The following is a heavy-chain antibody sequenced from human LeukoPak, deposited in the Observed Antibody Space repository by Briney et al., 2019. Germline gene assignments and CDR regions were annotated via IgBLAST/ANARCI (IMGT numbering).Heavy chain of an antibody. D-gene: IGHD4-23*01. V-gene: IGHV4-4*02. Sequence: PSGTLSLTCAVSGGSISSSNWWSWVRQPPGKGLEWIGEIYHSGSTNYNPSLKSRVTISVDTSKNQFSLKLRSVTAADTAVYYCARSLTTVVTGPSYYYMDVWGKGTTVTVSS. CDR2: IYHSGST. CDR1: GGSISSSNW. J-gene: IGHJ6*03. CDR3: ARSLTTVVTGPSYYYMDV.